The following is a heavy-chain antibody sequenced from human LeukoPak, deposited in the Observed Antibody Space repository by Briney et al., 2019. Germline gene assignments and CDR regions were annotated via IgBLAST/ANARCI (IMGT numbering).Heavy chain of an antibody. J-gene: IGHJ4*02. D-gene: IGHD6-19*01. CDR1: GFTFSSYS. V-gene: IGHV3-48*01. CDR2: ISSSSSTI. Sequence: GGSLRLSCAASGFTFSSYSMNWVRQAPGKGLEWVSYISSSSSTIYYADSVKGRFTISRDNAKNSLYLQMNSLRAEDTAVYYCAAAVAGRGGYFDHWGQGTLVTVSS. CDR3: AAAVAGRGGYFDH.